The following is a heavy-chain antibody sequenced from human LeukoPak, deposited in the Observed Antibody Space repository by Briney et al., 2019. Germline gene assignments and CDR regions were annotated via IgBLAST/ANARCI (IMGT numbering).Heavy chain of an antibody. D-gene: IGHD3-22*01. V-gene: IGHV3-23*01. CDR3: AKESYYYDSSGYPRVY. J-gene: IGHJ4*02. CDR2: ISGSGGST. Sequence: GSLRLSCAASGFTFSSYSMNWVRQAPGKGLEWVSAISGSGGSTYYADSVKGRFTISRDNSKNTLYLQMNSLRAEDTAVYYCAKESYYYDSSGYPRVYWGQGTLVTVSS. CDR1: GFTFSSYS.